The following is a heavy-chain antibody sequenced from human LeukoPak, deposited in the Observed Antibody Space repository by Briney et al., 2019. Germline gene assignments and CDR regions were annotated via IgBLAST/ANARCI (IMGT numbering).Heavy chain of an antibody. CDR3: ARAGSSNYYYYYMDV. V-gene: IGHV3-21*01. CDR2: ISSSSSYI. Sequence: GGSLRLSCAASGFTFSSYSMNWVRQAPGKGLEWVSSISSSSSYIYYADSVKGRFTISRDNAKDSLYLQMNSLRAEDTAVYYCARAGSSNYYYYYMDVWGKGTTVTVSS. D-gene: IGHD6-13*01. CDR1: GFTFSSYS. J-gene: IGHJ6*03.